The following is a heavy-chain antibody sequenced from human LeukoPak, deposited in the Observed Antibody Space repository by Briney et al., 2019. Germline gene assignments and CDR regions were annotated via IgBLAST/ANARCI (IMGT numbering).Heavy chain of an antibody. V-gene: IGHV3-21*01. CDR3: ASHVGSTRNFDY. Sequence: PGESLRLSCAASGFTFSTYSMNWVRQAPGKGLEWVSSISSTSKYVYYADSVKGRFTVSRDNAKNSLFLQMNSLRAEDTAVYYCASHVGSTRNFDYWGQGTQVTVSS. J-gene: IGHJ4*02. CDR1: GFTFSTYS. CDR2: ISSTSKYV. D-gene: IGHD2-2*01.